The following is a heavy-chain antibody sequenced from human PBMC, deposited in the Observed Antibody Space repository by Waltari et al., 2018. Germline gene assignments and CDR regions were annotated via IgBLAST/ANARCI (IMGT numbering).Heavy chain of an antibody. CDR2: INHSGST. CDR3: AITRALYGMDV. CDR1: GGYFSGYY. Sequence: QVQLQQWGAGLLKPSETLSLTCAVYGGYFSGYYWSWIRQPPGKGLEWIREINHSGSTNYNPSLKSRVTISVDTSKNQFSLKLSSVTAADTAVYYCAITRALYGMDVWGQGTTVTVSS. D-gene: IGHD2-2*01. V-gene: IGHV4-34*01. J-gene: IGHJ6*02.